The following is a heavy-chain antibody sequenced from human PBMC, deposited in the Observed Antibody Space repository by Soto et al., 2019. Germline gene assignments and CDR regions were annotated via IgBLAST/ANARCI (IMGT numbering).Heavy chain of an antibody. CDR2: ISYDGSNK. CDR1: GFTFSSYG. Sequence: GGSLRLSCAASGFTFSSYGMHWVRQAPGKGLEWVAVISYDGSNKYYADSVKGRFTISRDNSKNTLYLQMNSLRAEDTAVYYWAKHYSLLITELDYWGQGTLVTVSS. D-gene: IGHD2-21*01. CDR3: AKHYSLLITELDY. J-gene: IGHJ4*02. V-gene: IGHV3-30*18.